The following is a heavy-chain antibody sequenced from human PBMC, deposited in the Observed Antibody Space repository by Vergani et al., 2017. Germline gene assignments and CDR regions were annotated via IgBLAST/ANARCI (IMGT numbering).Heavy chain of an antibody. V-gene: IGHV5-51*01. J-gene: IGHJ3*02. Sequence: EVPLVQSGAEVKKPGESLKISCKGSGYSFTSYWIGWVPQMPGKGLVWRGIIYPGDSDTRYSPSFQGQVTIPADKSISTAYLQWSSLKASDIAMYYCARLRIAVAGTDAFDIWGQGTMVTVSS. CDR3: ARLRIAVAGTDAFDI. CDR1: GYSFTSYW. CDR2: IYPGDSDT. D-gene: IGHD6-19*01.